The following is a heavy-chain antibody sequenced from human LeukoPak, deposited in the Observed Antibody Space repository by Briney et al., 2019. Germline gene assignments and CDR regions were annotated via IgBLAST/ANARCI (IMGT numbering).Heavy chain of an antibody. J-gene: IGHJ5*02. Sequence: PSETLSLTCTVSGGSISSYYWSWIRQPPGKGLEWIGYIYYSGSTNYNPSLKSRVTISVDTSKNQFSLKLSSVTAADTAVYYCARGRDGYINWFDPWGQGTLVTVSS. V-gene: IGHV4-59*01. CDR1: GGSISSYY. CDR3: ARGRDGYINWFDP. D-gene: IGHD5-24*01. CDR2: IYYSGST.